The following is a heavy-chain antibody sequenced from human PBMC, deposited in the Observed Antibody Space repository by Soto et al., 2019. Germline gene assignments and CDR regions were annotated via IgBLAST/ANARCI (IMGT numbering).Heavy chain of an antibody. CDR1: GCTFSSYA. V-gene: IGHV3-23*01. Sequence: GGSLRLSCAASGCTFSSYAMSWVRQAPGKGLEWVSAISGSGGSTYYADSVKGRFTISRDNSKNTLYLQMNSLRAEDTAVYYCAKAGYYDSSGPRIDYWGQGTLVTVSS. D-gene: IGHD3-22*01. CDR3: AKAGYYDSSGPRIDY. CDR2: ISGSGGST. J-gene: IGHJ4*02.